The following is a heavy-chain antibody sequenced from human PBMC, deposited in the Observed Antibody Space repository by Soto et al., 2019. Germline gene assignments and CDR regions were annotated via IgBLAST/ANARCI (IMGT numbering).Heavy chain of an antibody. CDR3: AREVPYYDSSGYFSHFYGMDV. CDR2: TYYRSKWYN. Sequence: SQTLSLTCAVSGASVSRNSAAWNWIRQSPSRGLEWLGRTYYRSKWYNDYAVYVKSRISINPDTSKNRFSLQLNSVTPEDTAVYYCAREVPYYDSSGYFSHFYGMDVWGQGTTVTVSS. V-gene: IGHV6-1*01. CDR1: GASVSRNSAA. D-gene: IGHD3-22*01. J-gene: IGHJ6*02.